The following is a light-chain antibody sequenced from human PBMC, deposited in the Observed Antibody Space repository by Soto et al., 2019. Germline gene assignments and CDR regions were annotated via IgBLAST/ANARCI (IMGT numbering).Light chain of an antibody. CDR2: KAS. J-gene: IGKJ4*01. CDR1: QSIRYW. V-gene: IGKV1-5*03. CDR3: QQSYSSPSLT. Sequence: DIQMTQSPSTLSAAVGDRVTISCRASQSIRYWLAWYQQKPGKAPRLLIYKASTLETGVPSRFSGGGSGTEFTLTIGSLQPDDSATYYCQQSYSSPSLTFGGGTKVDIK.